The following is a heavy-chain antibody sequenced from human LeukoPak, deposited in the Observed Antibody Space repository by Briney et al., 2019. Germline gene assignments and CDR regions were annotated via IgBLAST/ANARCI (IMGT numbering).Heavy chain of an antibody. D-gene: IGHD4/OR15-4a*01. CDR1: GYRFTIYW. V-gene: IGHV5-51*01. CDR3: AGLNCGAKLVGDAFDI. CDR2: IYPGDSNI. Sequence: GESLKISCKGSGYRFTIYWIAWVRQMPGKGLECMGIIYPGDSNIRYSPSFQGQVTISADQSITTASLQWSSLKASDTAMYYFAGLNCGAKLVGDAFDIWGKGTMVTVSS. J-gene: IGHJ3*02.